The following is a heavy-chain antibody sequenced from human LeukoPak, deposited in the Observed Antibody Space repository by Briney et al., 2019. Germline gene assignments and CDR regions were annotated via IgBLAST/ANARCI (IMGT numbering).Heavy chain of an antibody. J-gene: IGHJ4*02. CDR2: ISGSGGST. D-gene: IGHD3-10*01. CDR1: GFTFSSYA. Sequence: GGSLRLSCAASGFTFSSYAMSWVRQAPGKGLEWVSAISGSGGSTYYADSVKGRFTISRDNSKNTLYLQMNSLRAEDTAIYYCARSYSSGDYYLPYFFDYWGQGTLVTVSS. V-gene: IGHV3-23*01. CDR3: ARSYSSGDYYLPYFFDY.